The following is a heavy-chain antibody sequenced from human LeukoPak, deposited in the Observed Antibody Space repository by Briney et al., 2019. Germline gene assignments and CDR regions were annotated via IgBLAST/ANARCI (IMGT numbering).Heavy chain of an antibody. CDR2: IKQDGSEK. V-gene: IGHV3-7*01. D-gene: IGHD6-19*01. J-gene: IGHJ4*02. CDR3: AKGIRHTIAVAGTEFDY. Sequence: PGGSLRLSCAASGFTFSSYWMSWVRQAPGKGLGWVANIKQDGSEKYYADSVKGRFTISRDNSKNTLYLQMNSLRAEDTAVYYCAKGIRHTIAVAGTEFDYWGQGTLVTVSS. CDR1: GFTFSSYW.